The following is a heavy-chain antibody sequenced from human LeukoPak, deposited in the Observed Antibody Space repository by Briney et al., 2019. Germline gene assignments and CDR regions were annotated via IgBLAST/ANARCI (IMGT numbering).Heavy chain of an antibody. CDR3: ARGSLELRPGGYYFDY. D-gene: IGHD1-7*01. J-gene: IGHJ4*02. Sequence: GRSLRLSCAASGFTFSSYGMHWVRQAPGKGLEWVAVIWYDGSNKYYADSVKGRFTISRDNSKNTLYLQMNSLRAEDTAVYYCARGSLELRPGGYYFDYWGQGTLVTVSS. CDR1: GFTFSSYG. CDR2: IWYDGSNK. V-gene: IGHV3-33*01.